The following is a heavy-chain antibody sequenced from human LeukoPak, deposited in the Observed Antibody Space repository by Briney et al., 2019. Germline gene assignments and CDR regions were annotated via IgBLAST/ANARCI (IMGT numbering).Heavy chain of an antibody. CDR1: GCTFSDFA. CDR2: ISSTGSGGTT. D-gene: IGHD2-2*01. V-gene: IGHV3-49*04. J-gene: IGHJ4*03. CDR3: TRGRRIVVVPAASEGDN. Sequence: PGGSLRLSCTASGCTFSDFAMSWVRQAPGKGLEWVGFISSTGSGGTTEYAASVKDRFTISRDDTKRTAYLQMSSLKTEDTALYYCTRGRRIVVVPAASEGDNWGHGTLLT.